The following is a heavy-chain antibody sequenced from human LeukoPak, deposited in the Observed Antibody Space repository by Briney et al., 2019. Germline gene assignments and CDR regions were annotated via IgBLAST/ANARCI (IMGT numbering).Heavy chain of an antibody. CDR1: GGSISSGSYY. CDR3: ARGAVLRFLEWLSNDVFDI. Sequence: SQTLSLTCTVSGGSISSGSYYWSWIRQPAGKGLEWIGRIYTSGSTNYNPSLKSRVTISVDTSKNQFSLKLSSVTAADTAVYYCARGAVLRFLEWLSNDVFDIWGQGTMVTVSS. D-gene: IGHD3-3*01. CDR2: IYTSGST. V-gene: IGHV4-61*02. J-gene: IGHJ3*02.